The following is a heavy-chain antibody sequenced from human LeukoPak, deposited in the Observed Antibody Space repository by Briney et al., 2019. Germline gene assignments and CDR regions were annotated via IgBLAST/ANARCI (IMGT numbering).Heavy chain of an antibody. CDR1: GGSISSYY. V-gene: IGHV4-59*01. J-gene: IGHJ4*02. CDR3: AREEGYYGSGSYVYYFDY. CDR2: IYYSGST. D-gene: IGHD3-10*01. Sequence: SETLSLTCTVSGGSISSYYWSWIRQPPGKGLEWIGYIYYSGSTNYNPSLKSRVTISVDTTKNQFSLRLSSVTAADTAVYYCAREEGYYGSGSYVYYFDYWGQGTLVTVSS.